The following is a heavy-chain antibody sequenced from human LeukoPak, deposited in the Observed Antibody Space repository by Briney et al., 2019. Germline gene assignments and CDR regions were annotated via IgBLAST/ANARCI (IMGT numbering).Heavy chain of an antibody. Sequence: GASVKVSCKASGGTFSSYAISWVRQAPGQGLEWMGRIIPIFGTANYAQKFQGRVTITTDESTSTAYMELNSLRSEDTAVYYCASRLRWPTGLYYMDVWGKGTTVTVSS. J-gene: IGHJ6*03. D-gene: IGHD4-23*01. CDR2: IIPIFGTA. CDR3: ASRLRWPTGLYYMDV. CDR1: GGTFSSYA. V-gene: IGHV1-69*05.